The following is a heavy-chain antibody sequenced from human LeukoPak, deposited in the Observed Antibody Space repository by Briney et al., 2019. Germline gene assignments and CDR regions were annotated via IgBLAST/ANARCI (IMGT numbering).Heavy chain of an antibody. CDR1: GFTFDDYA. CDR3: AKDSGYSYGYGMDV. Sequence: GGSLRLSCAASGFTFDDYAMPWVRQAPGKGLEWVSGISWNSGSIGYADSVKGRFTISRDNAKNSLYLQMNSLRAEDTALYYCAKDSGYSYGYGMDVWGQGTTVTVSS. V-gene: IGHV3-9*01. J-gene: IGHJ6*02. D-gene: IGHD5-18*01. CDR2: ISWNSGSI.